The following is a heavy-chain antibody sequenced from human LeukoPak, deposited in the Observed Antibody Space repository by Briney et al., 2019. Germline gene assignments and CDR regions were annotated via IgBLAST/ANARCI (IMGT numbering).Heavy chain of an antibody. CDR2: ITGSSTYI. J-gene: IGHJ4*02. CDR3: ARNADPSGKYPDY. CDR1: GFTFSSYT. D-gene: IGHD1-26*01. V-gene: IGHV3-21*01. Sequence: GGSLRLSCAASGFTFSSYTMNWVRQAPGMGLEWVSSITGSSTYIYYADSLKGRFTISRDNAKNSLYLQMNSLRAEDTALYYCARNADPSGKYPDYWGQGTLVTVSS.